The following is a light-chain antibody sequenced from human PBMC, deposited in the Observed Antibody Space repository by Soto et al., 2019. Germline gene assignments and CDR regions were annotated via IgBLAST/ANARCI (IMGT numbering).Light chain of an antibody. V-gene: IGLV2-8*01. CDR2: EVS. J-gene: IGLJ1*01. CDR1: SSDVGGYNY. Sequence: SALTQPPSASGSPGQSVTISCTGTSSDVGGYNYVSWYQQHPGKAPKLMIYEVSERPSGVPDRFSGYKSSNTASLTVSGLQAADEADYYCSSYAGSNNFVFGTGTKVTAL. CDR3: SSYAGSNNFV.